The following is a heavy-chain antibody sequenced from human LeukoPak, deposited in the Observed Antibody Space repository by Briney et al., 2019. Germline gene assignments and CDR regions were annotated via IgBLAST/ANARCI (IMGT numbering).Heavy chain of an antibody. Sequence: GESLKISCKGSGYSFTSYWIGWVRQMPGKGLEWMGIIYHGDSDTRYSPSFQGQVTISADKSISTAYLQWSSLKASDTAMYYCARLAYSSSWYGGTHNWFDPWGQGTLVTVSS. CDR3: ARLAYSSSWYGGTHNWFDP. D-gene: IGHD6-13*01. V-gene: IGHV5-51*01. CDR2: IYHGDSDT. CDR1: GYSFTSYW. J-gene: IGHJ5*02.